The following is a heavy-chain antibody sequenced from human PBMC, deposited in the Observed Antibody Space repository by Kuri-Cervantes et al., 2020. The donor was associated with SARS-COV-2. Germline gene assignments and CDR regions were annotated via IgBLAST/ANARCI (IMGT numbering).Heavy chain of an antibody. Sequence: GESLKISCAASGFTFSNAWMNWVRQAPGKGLEWVSYISSSSSTIYYADSVKGRSTISRDNAKNSLYLQMNSLRAEDTAVYYCAREVTIFGAVSRGFDPWGQGILVTVSS. J-gene: IGHJ5*02. CDR3: AREVTIFGAVSRGFDP. CDR1: GFTFSNAW. V-gene: IGHV3-48*01. D-gene: IGHD3-3*01. CDR2: ISSSSSTI.